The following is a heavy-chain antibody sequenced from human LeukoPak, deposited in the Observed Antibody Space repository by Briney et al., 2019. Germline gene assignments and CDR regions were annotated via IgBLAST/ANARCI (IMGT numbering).Heavy chain of an antibody. CDR1: GYSISCGYY. J-gene: IGHJ2*01. CDR2: IYHSGST. Sequence: PSETLSLTCAVSGYSISCGYYWGWIRQPPGKGLEWIGSIYHSGSTYYNPSLKSRVTISVDTSKNQFSLKLSSVTAADTAVYYCARRGSSGWYWYFDLWGRGTLVTVSS. D-gene: IGHD6-19*01. V-gene: IGHV4-38-2*01. CDR3: ARRGSSGWYWYFDL.